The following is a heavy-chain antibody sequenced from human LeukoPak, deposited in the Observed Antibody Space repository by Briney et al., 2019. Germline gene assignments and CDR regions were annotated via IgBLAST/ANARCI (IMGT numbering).Heavy chain of an antibody. CDR3: ARGSLAVAGTRKRSDAFDI. CDR2: VSNDGDNT. Sequence: GGSLRLSCAASGFTFSGCAMHWVRQAPGKGLEWVAVVSNDGDNTYYADSVKGRFTISRDNSKNTLYLQMNSLRVEDTAVYYCARGSLAVAGTRKRSDAFDIWGQGTMVTVSS. D-gene: IGHD6-19*01. CDR1: GFTFSGCA. J-gene: IGHJ3*02. V-gene: IGHV3-30-3*01.